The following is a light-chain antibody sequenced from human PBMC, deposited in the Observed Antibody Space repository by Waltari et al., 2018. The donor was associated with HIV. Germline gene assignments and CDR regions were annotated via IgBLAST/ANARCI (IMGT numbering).Light chain of an antibody. Sequence: QSALTQPPSASGSPGQSVTISSTGKTSDVGSYNYVPWYQHHPGKAPNLLIYEVFKRPSGVPDRFSGSKSGNTASLTVSGLQAEDEADYYCTSYAGRNTFVFGGGTKLTVL. J-gene: IGLJ2*01. V-gene: IGLV2-8*01. CDR3: TSYAGRNTFV. CDR2: EVF. CDR1: TSDVGSYNY.